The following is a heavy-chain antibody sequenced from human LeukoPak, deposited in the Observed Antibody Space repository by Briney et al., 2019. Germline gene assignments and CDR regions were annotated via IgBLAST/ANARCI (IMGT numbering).Heavy chain of an antibody. D-gene: IGHD6-13*01. CDR2: IYYIGST. Sequence: PSETLSLTCTVSGASISSYYWSWIRQPPGKGLEWIGYIYYIGSTNYNPSLKSRVTISVDTSKNQFSLKLSSVTAADTAVYYCAREPYSSSWYNWFDPWGQGTLVTVSS. J-gene: IGHJ5*02. CDR1: GASISSYY. CDR3: AREPYSSSWYNWFDP. V-gene: IGHV4-59*01.